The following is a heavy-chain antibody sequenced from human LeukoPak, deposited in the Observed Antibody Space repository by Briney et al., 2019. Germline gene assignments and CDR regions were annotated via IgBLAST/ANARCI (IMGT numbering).Heavy chain of an antibody. CDR2: ISYDGSNK. CDR1: GFTFSSYG. J-gene: IGHJ4*02. Sequence: GRSLRLSCAASGFTFSSYGMHWVRQAPGKGLEWVAVISYDGSNKYYADSVKGRFTISRDNSKNTLYLQMNSLRAEDTAVYYCAKEAYYGSGSGYFDYWGQGTLVTVSS. V-gene: IGHV3-30*18. CDR3: AKEAYYGSGSGYFDY. D-gene: IGHD3-10*01.